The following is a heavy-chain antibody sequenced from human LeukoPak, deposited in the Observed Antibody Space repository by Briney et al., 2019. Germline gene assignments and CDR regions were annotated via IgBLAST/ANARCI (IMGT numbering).Heavy chain of an antibody. CDR1: GYTFTSYY. Sequence: VASVKVSCKASGYTFTSYYMHWVRQAPGQGLEWMGIINPSGGSTSYAQKFQGRVTMTRDMSTSTVYMELSSLRSEDTAVYYCASLCGGSCYHYWGQGTPVTVSS. V-gene: IGHV1-46*01. J-gene: IGHJ4*02. CDR2: INPSGGST. D-gene: IGHD2-15*01. CDR3: ASLCGGSCYHY.